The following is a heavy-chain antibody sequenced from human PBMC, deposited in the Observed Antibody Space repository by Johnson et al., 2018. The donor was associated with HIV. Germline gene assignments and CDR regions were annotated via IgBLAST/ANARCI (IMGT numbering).Heavy chain of an antibody. CDR1: GFTVSSNY. CDR2: IYSGGST. D-gene: IGHD1-26*01. Sequence: VQLVESGGGLIQPGGSLRLSCAASGFTVSSNYMSWVRQAPGKGLEWVSVIYSGGSTYYADSVKGRFTISRDNSKNSLYLQMNSLRAEDTALYYCARDRTGGSYPRAFDIRGQGTMVTVSS. CDR3: ARDRTGGSYPRAFDI. J-gene: IGHJ3*02. V-gene: IGHV3-53*01.